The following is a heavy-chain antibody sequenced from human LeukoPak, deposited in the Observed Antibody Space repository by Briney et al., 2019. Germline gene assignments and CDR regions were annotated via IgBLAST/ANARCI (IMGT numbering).Heavy chain of an antibody. CDR2: FYTSGST. CDR3: AGTYYYGSGSYRVFDY. CDR1: GCSISSGSYY. Sequence: PSETLSLTCTVSGCSISSGSYYWSWIRQPAGKGLEWIGRFYTSGSTNYNPSLKSRVSMSVDTSKNQFPLKLSSVTAADTAVYYCAGTYYYGSGSYRVFDYWGQGTLVTVSS. J-gene: IGHJ4*02. D-gene: IGHD3-10*01. V-gene: IGHV4-61*02.